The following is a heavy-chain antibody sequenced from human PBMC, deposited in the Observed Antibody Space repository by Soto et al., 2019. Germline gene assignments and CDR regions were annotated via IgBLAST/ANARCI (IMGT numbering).Heavy chain of an antibody. J-gene: IGHJ3*02. D-gene: IGHD2-21*02. CDR1: GYTFTSYG. CDR2: ISAYNGNT. CDR3: ARVGGIAYCGGDCYSAYAFDI. V-gene: IGHV1-18*01. Sequence: GASVKVSCKASGYTFTSYGISWVRQAPGQGLEWMGWISAYNGNTNYAQKLQGRVTMTTDTSTSTAYMELRSLRSDDTAVYYCARVGGIAYCGGDCYSAYAFDIWGQGTMVTVPS.